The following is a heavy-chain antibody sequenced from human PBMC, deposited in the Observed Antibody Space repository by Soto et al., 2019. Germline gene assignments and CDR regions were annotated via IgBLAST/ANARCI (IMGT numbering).Heavy chain of an antibody. Sequence: EVQLLDSGGGLVQPGGSLRLSCAASGFTFSSYAMSWVRQAPGEGLEWVSGISGGGDSTYYADSVKGRFTISRDNSKNTMYLQMNSLRAEDTAVYYCAKDHSGTYYNSPFDYWGQGTLVTVSS. CDR3: AKDHSGTYYNSPFDY. CDR2: ISGGGDST. J-gene: IGHJ4*02. D-gene: IGHD3-10*01. V-gene: IGHV3-23*01. CDR1: GFTFSSYA.